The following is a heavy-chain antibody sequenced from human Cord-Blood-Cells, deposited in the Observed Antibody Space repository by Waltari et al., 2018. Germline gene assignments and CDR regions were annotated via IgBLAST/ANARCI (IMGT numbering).Heavy chain of an antibody. J-gene: IGHJ4*02. Sequence: QVQLQESGPGLVKPSETLSLTCTVSGGSVSSGSYYWSWIRQPPGKGLELIGYIYYSGSTNYNPALKSRGAVSVDTSKNQFSRKLSAVTAADTAVYYCARAPGYCSSTSCYYFDYWGQGTLVTVSS. V-gene: IGHV4-61*01. CDR2: IYYSGST. CDR1: GGSVSSGSYY. D-gene: IGHD2-2*03. CDR3: ARAPGYCSSTSCYYFDY.